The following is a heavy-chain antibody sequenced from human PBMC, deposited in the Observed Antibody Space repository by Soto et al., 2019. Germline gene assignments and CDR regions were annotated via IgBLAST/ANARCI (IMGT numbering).Heavy chain of an antibody. CDR3: ARADTYYYDSSGYYIDY. D-gene: IGHD3-22*01. V-gene: IGHV1-3*01. CDR1: GYTFTSYA. J-gene: IGHJ4*02. CDR2: INAGNGNT. Sequence: ASVKVSCKASGYTFTSYAMHWVRQAPGQRLEWMGWINAGNGNTKYSQKFQGRVTITRDTSASTAYMELSSLRSEDTAVYYCARADTYYYDSSGYYIDYWGQGTLVTVSS.